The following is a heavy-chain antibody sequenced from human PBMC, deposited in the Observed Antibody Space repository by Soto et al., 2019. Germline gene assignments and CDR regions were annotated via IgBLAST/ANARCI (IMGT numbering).Heavy chain of an antibody. CDR2: IYYSGST. Sequence: QVQLQESGPGLVKPSQTLSLTCTVSGGSISSGGYYWSWIRQHPGKGLEWIGYIYYSGSTYYNPSLESRVTIAVDTSNNQFSLKLSSVTAAATAVYYCARDGPKQRTFDYWGQGTLVTVSS. V-gene: IGHV4-31*03. CDR3: ARDGPKQRTFDY. CDR1: GGSISSGGYY. J-gene: IGHJ4*02.